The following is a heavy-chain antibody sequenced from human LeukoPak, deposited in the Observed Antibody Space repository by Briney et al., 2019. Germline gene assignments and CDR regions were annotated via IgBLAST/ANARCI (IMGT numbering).Heavy chain of an antibody. J-gene: IGHJ4*02. V-gene: IGHV4-30-4*01. D-gene: IGHD3-22*01. CDR3: ARTNTYYFGSTGYFNFDY. CDR1: GFTFSSY. CDR2: ISYSGNT. Sequence: LRLSCAASGFTFSSYWSWIRQPPGKGLEWIGFISYSGNTFYNPSLKSRVTISSDTPKNQFSLKLTSVTAADSAAYYCARTNTYYFGSTGYFNFDYWGQGTLVTVSS.